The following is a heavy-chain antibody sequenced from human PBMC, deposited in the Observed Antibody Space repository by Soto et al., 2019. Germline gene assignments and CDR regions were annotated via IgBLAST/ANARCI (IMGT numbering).Heavy chain of an antibody. CDR2: INHSGST. CDR3: ARGHYDFWSRYNWFDP. D-gene: IGHD3-3*01. V-gene: IGHV4-34*01. Sequence: SETLSLTCAVYGGSFSGYYWSWIRQPPGKGLEWIGEINHSGSTNYNPSLKSRVTISVDTSKNQFSLKLSSVTAADTAVYYCARGHYDFWSRYNWFDPWGQGTLVTVSS. J-gene: IGHJ5*02. CDR1: GGSFSGYY.